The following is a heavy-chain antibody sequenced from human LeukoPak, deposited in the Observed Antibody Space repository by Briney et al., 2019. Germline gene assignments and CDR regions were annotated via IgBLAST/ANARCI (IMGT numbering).Heavy chain of an antibody. D-gene: IGHD3-3*01. J-gene: IGHJ4*02. Sequence: PSETLSLTCTVSGGSISSYYWSWLRQPPGKGLEWIGYIYYSGSTNYNPSLKSRVAISVDTSKNQFSLKLSSVTAADTAVYYCASDFWSGYYTLWGQGTLVTVSS. CDR3: ASDFWSGYYTL. V-gene: IGHV4-59*12. CDR2: IYYSGST. CDR1: GGSISSYY.